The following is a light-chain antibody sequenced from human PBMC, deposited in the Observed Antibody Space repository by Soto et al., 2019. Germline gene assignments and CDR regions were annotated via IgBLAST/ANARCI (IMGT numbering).Light chain of an antibody. J-gene: IGKJ4*01. Sequence: EIVLTQSPGTLSLSPGERATLSCRASQSISGSYLAWYQQKPGQAPRLLIYGASSRATGIPGRFSGSGSGTDFTLTISRLEPEDFAVYYCQQYGSSPLTFGGGTKVDIK. CDR2: GAS. CDR1: QSISGSY. CDR3: QQYGSSPLT. V-gene: IGKV3-20*01.